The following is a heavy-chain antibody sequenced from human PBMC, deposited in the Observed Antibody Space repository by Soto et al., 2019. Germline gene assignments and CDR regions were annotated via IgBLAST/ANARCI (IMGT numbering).Heavy chain of an antibody. CDR2: FSRIDGAP. CDR1: SRHG. Sequence: QVQLMQSGAEVKKPGSSVKVSGKAFSRHGINWVRQAPGQRLEWMGGFSRIDGAPSYAQKFQGRVTITADQATISVAESTTTVYMELHSLRSDETAVDYCARDPALIIVGSTYGMDVRGQGTAVTVS. V-gene: IGHV1-69*01. J-gene: IGHJ6*02. D-gene: IGHD1-26*01. CDR3: ARDPALIIVGSTYGMDV.